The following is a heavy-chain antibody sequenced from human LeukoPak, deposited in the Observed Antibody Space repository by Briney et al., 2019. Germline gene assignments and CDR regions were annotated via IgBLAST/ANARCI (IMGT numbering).Heavy chain of an antibody. V-gene: IGHV4-39*01. Sequence: PSETLSLTCPVSGGSVSCSRYYWGWIRQPPGKGLEWIGSIYYTGSTHYKPSLKSRVTISVDASNNQISMRRSSVTPADTAVYFCARHNSFDYLSPIDSWGQGTLVTVSS. J-gene: IGHJ4*02. D-gene: IGHD3-9*01. CDR1: GGSVSCSRYY. CDR2: IYYTGST. CDR3: ARHNSFDYLSPIDS.